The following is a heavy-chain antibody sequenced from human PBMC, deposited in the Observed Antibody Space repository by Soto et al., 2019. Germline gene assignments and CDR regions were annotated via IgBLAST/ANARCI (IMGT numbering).Heavy chain of an antibody. CDR2: IYYSGST. V-gene: IGHV4-39*01. J-gene: IGHJ4*02. Sequence: SETLSLTCTVSGGSISSSSYYWGWIRQPPGKGLEWIGSIYYSGSTYYNPSLKSRVAISVDTSKNQFSLKLSSVTAADTALYYCATSSYGHFDYWGQGTLVTVSS. D-gene: IGHD5-18*01. CDR3: ATSSYGHFDY. CDR1: GGSISSSSYY.